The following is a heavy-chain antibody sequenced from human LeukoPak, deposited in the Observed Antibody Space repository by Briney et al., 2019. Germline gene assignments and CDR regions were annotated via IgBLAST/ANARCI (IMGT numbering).Heavy chain of an antibody. J-gene: IGHJ5*02. CDR1: GYTFTSYG. D-gene: IGHD1-7*01. V-gene: IGHV1-18*01. CDR3: ASVSITGTTATSWFDP. CDR2: ISAYNGNT. Sequence: GASVKVSRKASGYTFTSYGISWVRQAPGQGLEWMGWISAYNGNTNYAQKLQGRVTMTTDTSTSTAYMELRSLRSDDTAVYYCASVSITGTTATSWFDPWGQGTLVTVSS.